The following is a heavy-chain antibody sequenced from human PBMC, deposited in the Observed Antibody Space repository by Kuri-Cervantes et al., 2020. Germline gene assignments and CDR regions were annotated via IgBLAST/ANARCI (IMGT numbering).Heavy chain of an antibody. CDR2: INSDGSST. J-gene: IGHJ3*02. Sequence: GGSLRLSCVVSGFTFSSYWMHWVRQAPGKGLVWVSRINSDGSSTSYADSVKGRFTISRDNAKNTLYLQMNSLRAEDTAVYYCARDVARRYSYEDAFDIWGQGTMVTVSS. CDR1: GFTFSSYW. D-gene: IGHD5-18*01. V-gene: IGHV3-74*01. CDR3: ARDVARRYSYEDAFDI.